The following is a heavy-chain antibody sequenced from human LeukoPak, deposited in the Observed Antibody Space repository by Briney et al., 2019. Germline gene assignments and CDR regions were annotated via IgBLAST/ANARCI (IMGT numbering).Heavy chain of an antibody. J-gene: IGHJ5*02. CDR1: GGSISISY. CDR2: IYSSGST. V-gene: IGHV4-4*07. Sequence: SETLSLTCIVSGGSISISYWSWVRQPAGKGLEWIGRIYSSGSTNYNPSLKSRVTMSMDTSKNQFSLKLSSVTAADTAVYYCARDIKQQLANWFDPWGQGTLVTVSS. D-gene: IGHD6-13*01. CDR3: ARDIKQQLANWFDP.